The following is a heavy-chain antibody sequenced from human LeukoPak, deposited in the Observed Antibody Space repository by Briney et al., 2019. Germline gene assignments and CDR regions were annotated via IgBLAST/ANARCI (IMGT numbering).Heavy chain of an antibody. CDR2: INPNSGGT. CDR1: GYTFTGYY. Sequence: ASVKVSCKASGYTFTGYYMHWVRQAPGQGLEWVGWINPNSGGTNYAQKFQGRVTMTRDTSISTAYMELSSLRSDDTAVYYCATGFIAVAGTGYWGQGTLVTVSS. J-gene: IGHJ4*02. D-gene: IGHD6-19*01. V-gene: IGHV1-2*02. CDR3: ATGFIAVAGTGY.